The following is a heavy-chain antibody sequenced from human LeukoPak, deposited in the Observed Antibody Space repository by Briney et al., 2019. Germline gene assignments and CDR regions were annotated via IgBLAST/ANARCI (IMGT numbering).Heavy chain of an antibody. CDR3: ARGRGYSYGRFQRGGQNDY. D-gene: IGHD5-18*01. J-gene: IGHJ4*02. CDR2: IYYSGST. V-gene: IGHV4-39*07. Sequence: TSETLSLTCTVSGGSISSSSYYWGWIRQPPGKGLEWIGSIYYSGSTYYNPSLKSRVTISVDTSKNQFSLKLSSVTAADTAVYYCARGRGYSYGRFQRGGQNDYWGQGTLVTVSS. CDR1: GGSISSSSYY.